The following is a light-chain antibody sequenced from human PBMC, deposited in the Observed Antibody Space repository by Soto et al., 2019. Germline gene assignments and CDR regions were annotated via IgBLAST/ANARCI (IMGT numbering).Light chain of an antibody. V-gene: IGKV3-15*01. CDR1: QSVSSN. J-gene: IGKJ1*01. CDR2: GAS. CDR3: QQCDSWPQT. Sequence: EIVMTQSPATLSVSPGERATLSCRASQSVSSNLAWYQQKPGQAPRLLIYGASTRATDIPARFSGSGSETEFTLTISSLQSEDFALYYCQQCDSWPQTFGQGTKVDIK.